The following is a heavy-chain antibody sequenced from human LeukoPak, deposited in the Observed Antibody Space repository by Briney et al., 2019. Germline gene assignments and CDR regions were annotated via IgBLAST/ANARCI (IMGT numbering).Heavy chain of an antibody. CDR3: ARGILHGDYSY. V-gene: IGHV3-30-3*01. CDR2: ISYDGSNK. J-gene: IGHJ4*02. CDR1: GFTFSSYA. Sequence: GSLRLSCAASGFTFSSYAMHWVRQAPGKGLEWVAVISYDGSNKYYADSVKGRFTISRDNSKNTLYLQMNSLRAEDTAVYYCARGILHGDYSYWGQGTLVTVSS. D-gene: IGHD4-17*01.